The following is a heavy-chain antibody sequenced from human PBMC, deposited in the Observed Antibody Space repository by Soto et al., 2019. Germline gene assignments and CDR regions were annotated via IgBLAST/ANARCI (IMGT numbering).Heavy chain of an antibody. J-gene: IGHJ4*02. CDR3: ARKTDSGGNGGF. V-gene: IGHV3-53*05. CDR1: GFTVSNNY. CDR2: IYSHGYT. Sequence: EVRLVETGGDLIQPGGSLRLSCAVSGFTVSNNYMYWVRQPPGKGLEWVSLIYSHGYTRYADSVRGRFTVSRDNSKNTLYLQMNSLRSEDTAVYYCARKTDSGGNGGFWGQGTLVTVSS. D-gene: IGHD2-15*01.